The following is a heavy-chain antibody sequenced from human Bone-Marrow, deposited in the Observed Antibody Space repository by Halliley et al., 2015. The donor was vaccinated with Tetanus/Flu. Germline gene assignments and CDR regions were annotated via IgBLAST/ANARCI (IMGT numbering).Heavy chain of an antibody. D-gene: IGHD1-1*01. Sequence: SLRLSCTASGFNFGDHAMTWVRQAPGKGLEWVGFIRSKAYGGTTEYAASVKGRFTISRDDSKSTAYLQVNSLKIEDTAVYSCARRVRNDAFDLWGQGTMVTVSS. J-gene: IGHJ3*01. CDR2: IRSKAYGGTT. V-gene: IGHV3-49*04. CDR1: GFNFGDHA. CDR3: ARRVRNDAFDL.